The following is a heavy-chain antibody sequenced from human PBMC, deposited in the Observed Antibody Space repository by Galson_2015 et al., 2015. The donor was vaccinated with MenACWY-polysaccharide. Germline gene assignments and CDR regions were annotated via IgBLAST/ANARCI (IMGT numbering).Heavy chain of an antibody. J-gene: IGHJ6*03. CDR2: ISAYNGNT. V-gene: IGHV1-18*01. D-gene: IGHD3-3*01. CDR3: ARDSVLRDYDFWSGYTNYYYYYMDV. Sequence: SVKVSCKASGYTFTSYGISWVRQAPGQGLEWMGWISAYNGNTNYAQKLQGRVTTTTDTSTSTAYMELRSLRSDDTAVYYCARDSVLRDYDFWSGYTNYYYYYMDVWGKGTTVTVSS. CDR1: GYTFTSYG.